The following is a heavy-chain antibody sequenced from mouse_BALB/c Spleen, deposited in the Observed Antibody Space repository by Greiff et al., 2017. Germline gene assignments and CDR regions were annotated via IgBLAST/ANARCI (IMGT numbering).Heavy chain of an antibody. CDR1: GFTFSSYA. Sequence: EVHLVESGGGLVKPGGSLKLSCAASGFTFSSYAMSWVRQTPEKRLEWVASISSGGSTYYPDSVKGRFTISRDNARNILYLQMSSLRSEDTAMYYCARAVYYGYEFAYWGQGTLVTVSA. J-gene: IGHJ3*01. D-gene: IGHD1-2*01. V-gene: IGHV5-6-5*01. CDR3: ARAVYYGYEFAY. CDR2: ISSGGST.